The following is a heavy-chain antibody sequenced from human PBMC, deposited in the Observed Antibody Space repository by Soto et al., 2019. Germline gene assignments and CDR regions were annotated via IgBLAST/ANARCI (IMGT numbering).Heavy chain of an antibody. V-gene: IGHV1-69*12. Sequence: QVQLVQSGAEVKKPGSSVKVSCKASGGTFSSYAISWVRQAPGQGLEWMGGIIPIFGTANYAQKFQGRVTITADESTSTAYMKLSSLRSEDTAVYYCAREYPNSGYYSLPGYWGQGTLVTVSS. D-gene: IGHD3-22*01. CDR1: GGTFSSYA. CDR3: AREYPNSGYYSLPGY. J-gene: IGHJ4*02. CDR2: IIPIFGTA.